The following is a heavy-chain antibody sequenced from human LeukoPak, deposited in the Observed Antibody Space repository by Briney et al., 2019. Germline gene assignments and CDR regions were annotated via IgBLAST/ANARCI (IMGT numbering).Heavy chain of an antibody. CDR1: GYSISSGSYY. V-gene: IGHV4-61*02. Sequence: SETLSLTCTVSGYSISSGSYYWSWIRQPAGKGLEWIGRIYTSGSTNYNPSLKSRVTISVDTSKNQFSLKLSSVTAADTAVYYCARVDIVATIGVWGQGTLVTVSS. J-gene: IGHJ4*02. CDR3: ARVDIVATIGV. CDR2: IYTSGST. D-gene: IGHD5-12*01.